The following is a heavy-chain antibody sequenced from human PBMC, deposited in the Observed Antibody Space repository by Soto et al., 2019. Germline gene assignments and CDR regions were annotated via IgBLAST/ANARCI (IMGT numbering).Heavy chain of an antibody. Sequence: SEALSLTCSVPGGSINTVGYYRNWIRQQPGKGLEWIGYIYYSGSRDYNPSLKSRVSMSVDASKNQFSLNLTSVTAADTAVYYCAKESGGYDSSTRYGLDVWGQGATVTV. D-gene: IGHD6-25*01. CDR1: GGSINTVGYY. V-gene: IGHV4-31*03. J-gene: IGHJ6*02. CDR2: IYYSGSR. CDR3: AKESGGYDSSTRYGLDV.